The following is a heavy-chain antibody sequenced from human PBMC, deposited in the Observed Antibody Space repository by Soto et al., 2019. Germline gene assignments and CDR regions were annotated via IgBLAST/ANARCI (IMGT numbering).Heavy chain of an antibody. J-gene: IGHJ4*02. CDR3: ATRAPIDGDPY. CDR1: GDSIGSPTW. D-gene: IGHD4-17*01. CDR2: AYHSGST. V-gene: IGHV4-4*02. Sequence: QVQLQESGPGLVKPSETLSLTCDVSGDSIGSPTWWTWVRQPPGKGLEWIGEAYHSGSTNYNSSLKSRVTISVDKSKNQFSLRLTSVTAADTAVYYCATRAPIDGDPYWGQGTLVTVSS.